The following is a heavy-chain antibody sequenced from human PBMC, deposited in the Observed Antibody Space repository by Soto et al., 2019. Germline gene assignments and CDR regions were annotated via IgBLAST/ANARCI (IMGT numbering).Heavy chain of an antibody. V-gene: IGHV1-3*01. CDR2: INAGNGNT. Sequence: ASVKVSCKASGYTFTSYAMHWVRQAPGQRLEWMGWINAGNGNTKYSQKFQGRVTITRDTSASTAYMELSSLRSEDTAVYYCARDYDFWSGYFWYFDYWGQGTLVTVSS. D-gene: IGHD3-3*01. J-gene: IGHJ4*02. CDR3: ARDYDFWSGYFWYFDY. CDR1: GYTFTSYA.